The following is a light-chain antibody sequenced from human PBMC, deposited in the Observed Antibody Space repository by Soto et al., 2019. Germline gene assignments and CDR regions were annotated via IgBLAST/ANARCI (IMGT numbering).Light chain of an antibody. CDR3: GTWDSSLSAVV. Sequence: QAVVTQPPSVSAAPGQKVTISCSGSSFNIGNNYVSWYQQLPGTAPKLLIYDNNKRPSGIPDRFSGSKSGTSATLGIIGLQTGDEADYYCGTWDSSLSAVVFGGGTKLTVL. CDR1: SFNIGNNY. J-gene: IGLJ2*01. V-gene: IGLV1-51*01. CDR2: DNN.